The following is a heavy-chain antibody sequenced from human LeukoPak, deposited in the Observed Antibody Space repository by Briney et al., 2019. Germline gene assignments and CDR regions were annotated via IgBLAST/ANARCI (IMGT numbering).Heavy chain of an antibody. CDR1: GFTFSSYG. J-gene: IGHJ4*02. D-gene: IGHD2/OR15-2a*01. Sequence: PGGSLRLSCAASGFTFSSYGMHWVRQAPGKGLEWVAVISYDGSNKYYADSVKGRFTISRDNANNTLYLQMNSLRAEDTAVYFCVKPLSFVPIFEFWGRGTLVTVSS. CDR3: VKPLSFVPIFEF. CDR2: ISYDGSNK. V-gene: IGHV3-30*18.